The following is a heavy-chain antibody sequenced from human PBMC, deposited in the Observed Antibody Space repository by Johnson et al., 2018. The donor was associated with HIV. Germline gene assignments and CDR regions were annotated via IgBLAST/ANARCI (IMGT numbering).Heavy chain of an antibody. CDR1: GFTFDNYG. D-gene: IGHD3-16*02. V-gene: IGHV3-20*04. CDR2: INWNGGST. CDR3: AREAYRFGYAFDL. J-gene: IGHJ3*01. Sequence: VQLVESGGGVVQPGRSLRLSCAASGFTFDNYGMDWVRQAPGKGLEWVSGINWNGGSTGYADSVKGRFTISRDNSKNRLYLQMNSLRAGYTALYYCAREAYRFGYAFDLWGQGTMVTVSS.